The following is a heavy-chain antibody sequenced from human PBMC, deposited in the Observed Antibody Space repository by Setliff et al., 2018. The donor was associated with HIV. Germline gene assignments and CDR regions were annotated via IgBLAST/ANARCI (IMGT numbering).Heavy chain of an antibody. CDR2: ISAYNGNT. V-gene: IGHV1-18*01. Sequence: GASVKVSCKASGYTFTSYGISWVRQAPGQGLEWMGWISAYNGNTNYAQKLQGRATMTSDTSTSTVYMELSSLRSEDTAMYYCARDFYYYDSSAPHPQTYYFDFWGQGTLVTVSS. J-gene: IGHJ4*02. D-gene: IGHD3-22*01. CDR1: GYTFTSYG. CDR3: ARDFYYYDSSAPHPQTYYFDF.